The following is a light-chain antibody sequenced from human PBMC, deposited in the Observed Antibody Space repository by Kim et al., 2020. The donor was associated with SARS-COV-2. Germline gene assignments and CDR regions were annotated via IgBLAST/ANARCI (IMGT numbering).Light chain of an antibody. CDR2: GDN. V-gene: IGLV1-40*01. J-gene: IGLJ3*02. CDR1: SSNIGAHYD. Sequence: QSVLTQPPSVSGAPGQSVTISCTGSSSNIGAHYDVHWFQQLPGTAPKLLMSGDNNRPSGVPDRFSGSRSATSASLAITGLQPADEADYYCQSFDNSLSGWVFGGGTQLTVL. CDR3: QSFDNSLSGWV.